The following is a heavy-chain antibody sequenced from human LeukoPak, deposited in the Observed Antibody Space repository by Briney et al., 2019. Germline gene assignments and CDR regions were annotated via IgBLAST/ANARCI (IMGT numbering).Heavy chain of an antibody. CDR3: TRLPVRGVESY. Sequence: PGGSLRLSCAASGFTSSGSAMHWVRQASGKGLEWVGRIRSKANSYATAYAASVKGRFTISRDDSKNTAYLQMNSLKTEDTAVYYCTRLPVRGVESYWGQGTLVTVSS. J-gene: IGHJ4*02. D-gene: IGHD3-10*01. CDR1: GFTSSGSA. CDR2: IRSKANSYAT. V-gene: IGHV3-73*01.